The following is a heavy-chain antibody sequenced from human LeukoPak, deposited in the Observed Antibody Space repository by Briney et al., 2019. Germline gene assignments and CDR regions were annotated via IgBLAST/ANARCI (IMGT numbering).Heavy chain of an antibody. J-gene: IGHJ5*02. V-gene: IGHV4-30-2*01. D-gene: IGHD2-21*02. CDR2: IYHSGST. Sequence: PSETLSLTCTVSGGSISSGGYYWSWIRQPPGKGLEWIGYIYHSGSTYYNPSLKSRVTISVDRSKTQFSLKLSSVTAADTAVYYCARGVTSGPNWFDPWGQGTLVTVSS. CDR1: GGSISSGGYY. CDR3: ARGVTSGPNWFDP.